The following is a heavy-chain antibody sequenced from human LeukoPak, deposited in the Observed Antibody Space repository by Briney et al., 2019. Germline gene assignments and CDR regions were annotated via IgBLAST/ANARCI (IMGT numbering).Heavy chain of an antibody. V-gene: IGHV3-48*01. CDR2: ISSSISTI. CDR3: ARAHDSQNDAFDI. Sequence: GGSLRLSCAASGFTFSSYSMNWVRQAPGKGLEWGSYISSSISTIYYADSVKGRFTISRDNAKNSLYLQMNSLRAEDTAVYYCARAHDSQNDAFDIWGQGTMVTVSS. J-gene: IGHJ3*02. D-gene: IGHD2-15*01. CDR1: GFTFSSYS.